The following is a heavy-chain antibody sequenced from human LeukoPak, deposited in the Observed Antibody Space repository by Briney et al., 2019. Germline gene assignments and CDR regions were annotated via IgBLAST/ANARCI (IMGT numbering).Heavy chain of an antibody. D-gene: IGHD2-2*01. CDR1: GYSFTSYW. J-gene: IGHJ5*02. V-gene: IGHV1-69*04. CDR2: IIPILGIA. Sequence: RISCKGSGYSFTSYWISWVRQAPGQGLEWMGRIIPILGIANYAQKFQGRVTITADKSTSTAYMELSSLRSEDTAVYYCARGDCSSTNCYEAWGQGTLVTVSS. CDR3: ARGDCSSTNCYEA.